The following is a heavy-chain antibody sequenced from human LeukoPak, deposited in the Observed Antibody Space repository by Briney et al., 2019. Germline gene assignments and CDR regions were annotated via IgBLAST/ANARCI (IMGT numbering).Heavy chain of an antibody. Sequence: TWGSLRLSCAASGFTFSSYEMNWVRQAPGKGLEWVSSITRSSNYIYYADSMKGRFTISRDNAKNSLYLQMNSLRAEDTAVYYCARDLSFEAGIDYWGQGTLVADSS. D-gene: IGHD2/OR15-2a*01. J-gene: IGHJ4*02. CDR3: ARDLSFEAGIDY. CDR2: ITRSSNYI. CDR1: GFTFSSYE. V-gene: IGHV3-21*06.